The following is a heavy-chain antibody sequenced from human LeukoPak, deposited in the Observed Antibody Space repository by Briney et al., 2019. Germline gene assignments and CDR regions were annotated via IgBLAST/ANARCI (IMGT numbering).Heavy chain of an antibody. CDR3: AKERGYNYLDY. J-gene: IGHJ4*02. V-gene: IGHV4-59*01. CDR1: GGSISDFY. D-gene: IGHD5-24*01. CDR2: IYYSGST. Sequence: SETLSLTCTVSGGSISDFYWNWVRQPPGKGPEWIGNIYYSGSTNYNPSLKSRVTISIDTSKNQFSLKLSSVTAADTAVYFCAKERGYNYLDYWGQGTLVTVSS.